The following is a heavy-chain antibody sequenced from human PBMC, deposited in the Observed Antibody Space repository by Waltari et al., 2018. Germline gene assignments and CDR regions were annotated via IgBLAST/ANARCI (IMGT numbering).Heavy chain of an antibody. CDR3: ARASRGYRGSDRLLYFYYMDV. CDR2: THASGDT. CDR1: GDSIIPYY. Sequence: QLQVSGPALVRPSQTLSVTCNVSGDSIIPYYWSWIRQPPGKGLEWIGYTHASGDTDYSPSLEGRVTRSLDTSRNQFSLILTSVAAADTAVYYCARASRGYRGSDRLLYFYYMDVWGKGTPVTVSS. V-gene: IGHV4-59*01. J-gene: IGHJ6*03. D-gene: IGHD5-12*01.